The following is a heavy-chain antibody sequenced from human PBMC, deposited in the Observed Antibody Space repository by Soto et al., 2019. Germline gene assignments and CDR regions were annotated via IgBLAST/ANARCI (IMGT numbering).Heavy chain of an antibody. CDR1: GGSFSGYY. Sequence: SETLSLTCAVYGGSFSGYYWSWIRQPPGKGLEWIGEINHRGSPNYNPSLKSRVTMSVDTSRNQFSLKLTSVTAADTAVYYCAKGRVPAAVSPFVYWGQGTLVTVSS. D-gene: IGHD2-2*01. V-gene: IGHV4-34*01. J-gene: IGHJ4*02. CDR2: INHRGSP. CDR3: AKGRVPAAVSPFVY.